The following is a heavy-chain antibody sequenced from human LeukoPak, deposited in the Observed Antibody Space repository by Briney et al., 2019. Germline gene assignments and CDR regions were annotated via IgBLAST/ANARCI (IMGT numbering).Heavy chain of an antibody. CDR2: IYSGGST. CDR1: GFTFSSYS. V-gene: IGHV3-53*01. D-gene: IGHD1-1*01. J-gene: IGHJ6*02. CDR3: ARATIGDV. Sequence: PGGSLRLSCAASGFTFSSYSMNWVRQAPGKGLEWVSVIYSGGSTYYADSVKGRFTISRDNSKNTLYLQMNSLRAEDTAVYYCARATIGDVWGQGTTVTVSS.